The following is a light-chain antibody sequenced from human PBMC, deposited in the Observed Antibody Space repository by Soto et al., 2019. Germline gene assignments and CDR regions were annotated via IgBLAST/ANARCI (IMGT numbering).Light chain of an antibody. V-gene: IGLV1-44*01. CDR3: AAWDDSLNGVV. J-gene: IGLJ2*01. Sequence: QAVVTQPPSASGTPGQTIAISCSGGSSNIGSHTVNWYQQLPGTAPRLLIYSNTQRPSGVPDRFSGSKSGTSASLATSGLQSEYEGDYYCAAWDDSLNGVVFGGGTKLTVL. CDR1: SSNIGSHT. CDR2: SNT.